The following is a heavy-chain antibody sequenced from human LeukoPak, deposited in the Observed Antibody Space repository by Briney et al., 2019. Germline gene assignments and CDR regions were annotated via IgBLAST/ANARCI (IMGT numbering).Heavy chain of an antibody. CDR2: INHSGST. CDR3: ADCSSTSCYGN. CDR1: GGSISSYS. D-gene: IGHD2-2*01. V-gene: IGHV4-34*01. Sequence: SETLSLTCTVSGGSISSYSWTWIRQPPGKGLEWIGEINHSGSTNYNPSLRSRVTISVDTSKSQFSLKLSSVTAADTAVYYCADCSSTSCYGNWGQGTLVTVSS. J-gene: IGHJ4*02.